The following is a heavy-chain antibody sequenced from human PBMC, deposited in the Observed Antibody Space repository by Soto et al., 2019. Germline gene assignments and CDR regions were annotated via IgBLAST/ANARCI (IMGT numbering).Heavy chain of an antibody. CDR3: ARAQDGLDFDY. J-gene: IGHJ4*02. Sequence: GSLRLSCAASGFTFSSYSMNWVRQAPGKGLEWIGEINHSGSTNYNPSLKSRVTISVDTSKNQSSLKLSSVTAADTAVYYCARAQDGLDFDYWGQGTLVTVSS. CDR1: GFTFSSYS. D-gene: IGHD2-15*01. V-gene: IGHV4-34*01. CDR2: INHSGST.